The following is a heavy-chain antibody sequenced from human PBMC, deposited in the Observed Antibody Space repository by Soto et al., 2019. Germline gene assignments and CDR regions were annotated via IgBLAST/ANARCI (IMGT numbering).Heavy chain of an antibody. CDR1: GFTFMSSF. V-gene: IGHV3-7*03. CDR3: ARYYRGSGRYFFDY. J-gene: IGHJ4*02. Sequence: EVQLVESGGGLVQPGGSLRLSCVASGFTFMSSFMGWVRQAPGKGLEWVANINQDGGVTYYADSVEGRFTIFRDNAKDSLYLQMHSLRAEDTAVYFCARYYRGSGRYFFDYWGQGTLVTVSS. CDR2: INQDGGVT. D-gene: IGHD6-19*01.